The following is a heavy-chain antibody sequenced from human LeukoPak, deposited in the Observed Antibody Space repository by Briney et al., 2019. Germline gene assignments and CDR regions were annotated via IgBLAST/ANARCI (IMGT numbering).Heavy chain of an antibody. Sequence: GASVKVSCKASGYTFTGYYMHWVRQAPGQGLEWMGQINPNSGGPNYAQKFQGRVTMTRDTSISTAYMELSRLRSDDTAVYYCARSRLGYCSGGSCYSGAIWGQGTMVTVSS. J-gene: IGHJ3*02. CDR3: ARSRLGYCSGGSCYSGAI. V-gene: IGHV1-2*06. CDR1: GYTFTGYY. D-gene: IGHD2-15*01. CDR2: INPNSGGP.